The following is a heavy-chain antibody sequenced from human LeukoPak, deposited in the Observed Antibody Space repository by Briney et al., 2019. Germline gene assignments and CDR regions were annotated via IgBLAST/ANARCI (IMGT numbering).Heavy chain of an antibody. V-gene: IGHV1-24*01. Sequence: ASVKVSCKASGYTFTGYYMHWVRQAPGKGLEWMGGFDPEDGEALYAQKFQGRVTMTDDTSTDTAYMELSSLKSEDTAVYYCATGTTEGMDVWGQGTTVTVSS. J-gene: IGHJ6*02. CDR2: FDPEDGEA. CDR1: GYTFTGYY. CDR3: ATGTTEGMDV. D-gene: IGHD4-17*01.